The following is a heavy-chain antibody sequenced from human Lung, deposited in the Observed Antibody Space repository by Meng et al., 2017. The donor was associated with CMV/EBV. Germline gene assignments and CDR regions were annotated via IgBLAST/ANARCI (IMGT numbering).Heavy chain of an antibody. Sequence: LPEAGPRLVKPSETLSLTCTVSGGSISTSSYYWGWIRQPPGKGLEWIGSIYYSGSTYYNPSLKSRVTISVDTSKNQFSLKLSSVTAADTAVYYCARDQYSSSSPFDYWGQGTLVTVSS. J-gene: IGHJ4*02. D-gene: IGHD6-6*01. CDR2: IYYSGST. CDR1: GGSISTSSYY. CDR3: ARDQYSSSSPFDY. V-gene: IGHV4-39*07.